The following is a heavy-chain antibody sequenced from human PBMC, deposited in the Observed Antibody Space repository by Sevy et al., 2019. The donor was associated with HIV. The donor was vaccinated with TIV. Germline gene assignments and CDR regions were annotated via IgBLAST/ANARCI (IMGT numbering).Heavy chain of an antibody. D-gene: IGHD4-17*01. V-gene: IGHV3-11*06. J-gene: IGHJ4*02. CDR1: GFTFSEYY. CDR2: ISSGTTYT. Sequence: GGSLRLSCEASGFTFSEYYMSWIRQAPGKGLEWISYISSGTTYTNYADSVKGRFTISRDNAKNSLHLQMNSLTAGDTAVYYCARDRRNYGGQYFDFWGQGTLVTVSS. CDR3: ARDRRNYGGQYFDF.